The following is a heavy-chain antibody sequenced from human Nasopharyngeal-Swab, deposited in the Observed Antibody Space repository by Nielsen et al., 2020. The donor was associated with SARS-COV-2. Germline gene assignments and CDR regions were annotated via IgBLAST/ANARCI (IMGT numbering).Heavy chain of an antibody. CDR2: ISSSTSYT. V-gene: IGHV3-11*06. CDR1: GFTFSDYY. CDR3: AREGNTSAGDYYYGMDV. D-gene: IGHD2-2*01. Sequence: GGSLRLSCAASGFTFSDYYMSWIRQAPGKGLEWVSYISSSTSYTNYADSVKGRFPISRDNAKNSLYLQMNSLRAEDTAVYYCAREGNTSAGDYYYGMDVWGQGTTVTVSS. J-gene: IGHJ6*02.